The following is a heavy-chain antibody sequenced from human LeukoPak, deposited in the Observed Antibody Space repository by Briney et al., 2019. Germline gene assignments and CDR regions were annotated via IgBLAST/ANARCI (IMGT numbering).Heavy chain of an antibody. CDR2: VKQDGSEK. CDR1: GFTFSSYW. D-gene: IGHD3-16*02. J-gene: IGHJ3*02. Sequence: PGGSLRLSCAASGFTFSSYWMSWVRQAPGKGLEWVANVKQDGSEKYYVDSVKGRFTISRDNAKNSLYLQMNSLRAEDTAVYYCARSIIHNISGGREGNYYDYVWGSYRNHDAFDIWGQGTMVTVSS. CDR3: ARSIIHNISGGREGNYYDYVWGSYRNHDAFDI. V-gene: IGHV3-7*01.